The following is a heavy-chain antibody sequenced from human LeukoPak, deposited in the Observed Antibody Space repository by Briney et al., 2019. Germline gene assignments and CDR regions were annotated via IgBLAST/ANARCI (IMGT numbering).Heavy chain of an antibody. CDR3: AHNSYGNGQDY. D-gene: IGHD5-18*01. J-gene: IGHJ4*02. CDR1: GYSISSGYY. CDR2: VYHSGSA. Sequence: PSETLSLTCTVSGYSISSGYYWGWIRQPPGKGLEWIGSVYHSGSAYYNPSLKSRVTISVDTSKNQFSLKLSSVTDADTAVYYCAHNSYGNGQDYWGQGTLVTVSS. V-gene: IGHV4-38-2*02.